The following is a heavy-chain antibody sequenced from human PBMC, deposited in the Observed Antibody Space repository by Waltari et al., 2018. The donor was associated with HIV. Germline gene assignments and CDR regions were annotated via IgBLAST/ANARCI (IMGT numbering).Heavy chain of an antibody. D-gene: IGHD2-21*02. Sequence: EVQLVESGGGLVQPGGSLRLSCAASGFTFSRYTMNWVRQAPGKGLEWVSYIRSSSTIYYADSVKGRFTISRDNAKNSLYLQMNTLRAEYTAVYYCAGRSHGDCPSYYYYVMDVWGQGTTVTVSS. CDR2: IRSSSTI. V-gene: IGHV3-48*04. CDR3: AGRSHGDCPSYYYYVMDV. J-gene: IGHJ6*02. CDR1: GFTFSRYT.